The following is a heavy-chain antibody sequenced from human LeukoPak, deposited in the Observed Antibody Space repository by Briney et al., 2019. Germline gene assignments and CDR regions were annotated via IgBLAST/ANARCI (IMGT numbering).Heavy chain of an antibody. CDR2: ISSNGGST. D-gene: IGHD4-23*01. V-gene: IGHV3-64*01. Sequence: GGSLRLSCAASGFTFSSYAMSWVRQAPGKGLEWVSAISSNGGSTYYANSVKGRFTISRDNSKNTLYLQMGSLRAEDMAVYYCARDRGGNRFSGNDYWGQGTLVTVSS. CDR1: GFTFSSYA. CDR3: ARDRGGNRFSGNDY. J-gene: IGHJ4*02.